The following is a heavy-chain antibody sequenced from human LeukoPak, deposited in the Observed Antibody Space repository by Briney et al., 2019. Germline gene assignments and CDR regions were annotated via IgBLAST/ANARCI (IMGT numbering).Heavy chain of an antibody. Sequence: SETLSLTCTVSGGSISSYYWSWIRQPPGKGLEWIGYIYYSGSTNYNPSLKSRVTISVDTSKNQFSLKPSSVTAADTAVYYCARRIAAALDYWGQGTLVTVSS. V-gene: IGHV4-59*08. J-gene: IGHJ4*02. D-gene: IGHD6-13*01. CDR1: GGSISSYY. CDR3: ARRIAAALDY. CDR2: IYYSGST.